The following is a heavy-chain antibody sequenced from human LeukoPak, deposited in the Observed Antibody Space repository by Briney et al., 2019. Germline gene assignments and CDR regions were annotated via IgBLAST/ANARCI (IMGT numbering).Heavy chain of an antibody. CDR1: GYSFPNYA. J-gene: IGHJ4*02. CDR2: IHHSTGNP. V-gene: IGHV7-4-1*02. D-gene: IGHD3-16*02. CDR3: ARAFQSLGGLSLPDY. Sequence: ASVKVSCKASGYSFPNYALNWVRQPPAQGLEWMGWIHHSTGNPTYAQGFTGRFVFSLDTSVRSTYLQISSLKAEDTAVYFCARAFQSLGGLSLPDYWGQGTLLTVSS.